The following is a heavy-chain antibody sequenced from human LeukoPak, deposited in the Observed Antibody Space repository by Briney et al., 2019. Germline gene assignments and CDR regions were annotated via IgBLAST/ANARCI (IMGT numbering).Heavy chain of an antibody. Sequence: SETLSLTCTVSVLSISSYYWSWIPQPPGKGLELIGYIYYSGSTNYNPSLKSRDTISVDTSKNHLSLKLSSVTAADTAVYYCARFSVAAAGTGWFDPWGQGTLVTVSA. V-gene: IGHV4-59*12. CDR2: IYYSGST. D-gene: IGHD6-13*01. CDR1: VLSISSYY. CDR3: ARFSVAAAGTGWFDP. J-gene: IGHJ5*02.